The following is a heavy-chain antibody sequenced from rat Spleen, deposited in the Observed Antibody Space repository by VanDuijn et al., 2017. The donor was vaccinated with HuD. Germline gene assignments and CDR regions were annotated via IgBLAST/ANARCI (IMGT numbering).Heavy chain of an antibody. J-gene: IGHJ3*01. CDR2: ISTSGGST. CDR3: ARIGTTEFAY. V-gene: IGHV5-25*01. D-gene: IGHD1-5*01. Sequence: EVQLVESGGGLVQPGRSLKLSCAASGFTFSNYDMAWVRQAPTKGLEWVASISTSGGSTYYRDSVKGRFTVSRDNAKSTLYLQMDSLRSEDTATYYCARIGTTEFAYWGQGTLVTVSS. CDR1: GFTFSNYD.